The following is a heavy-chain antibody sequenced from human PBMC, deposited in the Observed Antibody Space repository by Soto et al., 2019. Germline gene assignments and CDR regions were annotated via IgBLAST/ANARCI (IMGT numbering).Heavy chain of an antibody. J-gene: IGHJ4*02. V-gene: IGHV4-30-2*01. CDR1: GGSISSGGYS. Sequence: QLQLQESGSGLVKPSQTLSLTCAVSGGSISSGGYSWSWIRQPPGKGLEWIGYIYHSGSTYYNPSLKRRVTISLYRSKNQFSLKLSSVTAAETAVYYCARGMTTVTTLDYWCQGTLVTVSS. CDR3: ARGMTTVTTLDY. D-gene: IGHD4-17*01. CDR2: IYHSGST.